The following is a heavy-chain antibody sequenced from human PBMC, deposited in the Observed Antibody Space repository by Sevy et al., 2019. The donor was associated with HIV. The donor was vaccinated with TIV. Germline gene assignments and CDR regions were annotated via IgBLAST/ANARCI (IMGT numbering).Heavy chain of an antibody. D-gene: IGHD3-16*02. V-gene: IGHV3-64D*06. CDR3: VKDLMITFGGVIATDY. Sequence: GGSLRLSCSASGFTFSSYAMHWVRQAPGKGLEYASAISSNGGNTYYADSVKGRFTISRDNSKNTLYLQMSSVIAGDTGVYYCVKDLMITFGGVIATDYWGQGTLVTVSS. CDR2: ISSNGGNT. J-gene: IGHJ4*02. CDR1: GFTFSSYA.